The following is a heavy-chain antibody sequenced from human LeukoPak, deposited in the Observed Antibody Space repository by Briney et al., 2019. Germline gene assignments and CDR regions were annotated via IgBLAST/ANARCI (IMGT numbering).Heavy chain of an antibody. CDR2: INWNGGST. Sequence: GGSLRLSRAPSGYTLDDYSMRWVREAPEKGLEWVSGINWNGGSTGYADSVKGRFTISRDNAKNCLYLQMNSLRVEDTALYYCARVQRELMWYYFDYWGQGTLVTVSS. V-gene: IGHV3-20*04. J-gene: IGHJ4*02. CDR1: GYTLDDYS. CDR3: ARVQRELMWYYFDY. D-gene: IGHD1-1*01.